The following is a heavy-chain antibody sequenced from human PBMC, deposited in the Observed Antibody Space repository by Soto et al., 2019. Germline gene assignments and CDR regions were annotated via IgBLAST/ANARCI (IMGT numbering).Heavy chain of an antibody. CDR2: IYSGGST. D-gene: IGHD6-19*01. V-gene: IGHV3-66*01. J-gene: IGHJ6*02. Sequence: GGSLRLSCAASGFTVSSNYMSWVRQAPGKGLEWVSVIYSGGSTYYADSVKGRFTISRDNSKNTLYLQMNSLRAEDTAVYYCARDLGGWLANYYYYYGMDVWGQGTTVTVSS. CDR1: GFTVSSNY. CDR3: ARDLGGWLANYYYYYGMDV.